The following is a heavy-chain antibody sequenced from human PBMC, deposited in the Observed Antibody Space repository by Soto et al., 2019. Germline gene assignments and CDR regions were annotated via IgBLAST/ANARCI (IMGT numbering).Heavy chain of an antibody. CDR1: GFTFSSYA. CDR2: ISGSGGRT. D-gene: IGHD2-21*01. J-gene: IGHJ6*02. CDR3: AIFPRPQASEAGMDV. Sequence: GESLKISSAASGFTFSSYAMSWVRQAPGKGPEWVSAISGSGGRTYYADSVKGRFTISRDNSKKTLYLERNSLRAEDRDVYSCAIFPRPQASEAGMDVWGQGTTVTVSS. V-gene: IGHV3-23*01.